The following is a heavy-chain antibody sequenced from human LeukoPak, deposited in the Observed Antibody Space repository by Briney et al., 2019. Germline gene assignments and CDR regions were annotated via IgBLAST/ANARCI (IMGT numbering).Heavy chain of an antibody. D-gene: IGHD3-10*01. Sequence: GGSLRLSCAASGFTFSSYAMSWVRQAPGKGLEWVSGSSGSGDSTYYADSVKGRFTISRDNSKNTLYLQMNSLRAEDTAVYYCAKNTKHTYGTGGDYWGQGTLVTVSS. CDR3: AKNTKHTYGTGGDY. V-gene: IGHV3-23*01. J-gene: IGHJ4*02. CDR2: SSGSGDST. CDR1: GFTFSSYA.